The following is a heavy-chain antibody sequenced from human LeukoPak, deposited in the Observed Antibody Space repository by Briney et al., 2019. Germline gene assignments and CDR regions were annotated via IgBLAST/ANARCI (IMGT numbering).Heavy chain of an antibody. J-gene: IGHJ4*02. CDR2: ISSSGSTI. CDR1: GFTFSDYY. CDR3: ARDSDRLEALLDY. V-gene: IGHV3-11*01. D-gene: IGHD4-11*01. Sequence: RGSLRLSCAASGFTFSDYYMSWIRQAPGKGLEWVSYISSSGSTIYYADSVKGRFTISRDNAKNSLYLQMNSLRAEDTAVYYCARDSDRLEALLDYWGQGTLVTVSS.